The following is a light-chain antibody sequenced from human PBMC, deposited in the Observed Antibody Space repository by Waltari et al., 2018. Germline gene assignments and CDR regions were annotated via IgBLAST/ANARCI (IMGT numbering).Light chain of an antibody. CDR1: NSNVRVNP. CDR3: AAWDDSLRAVV. V-gene: IGLV1-44*01. Sequence: QSVLTQPPSASGTPGQRVTISCSGSNSNVRVNPVTWYQQLPGAAPGVLIYSNDQRRSGVPGRISGSKSGPSASLAISGLQSEDEAHYYCAAWDDSLRAVVFGGGTKVTVL. J-gene: IGLJ2*01. CDR2: SND.